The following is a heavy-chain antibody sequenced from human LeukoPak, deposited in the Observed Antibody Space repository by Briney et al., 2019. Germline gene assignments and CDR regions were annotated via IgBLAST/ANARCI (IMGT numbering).Heavy chain of an antibody. Sequence: SSETLSLTCAVYGGSFSGYYWSWIRQPPGKGLEWIGEINHSGSTNYNPSLKSRVTISVDTSKNQFSLKLSSVTAADTAVYYCTRGRGRGYSGYVLVDDYWGQGTLVTVSS. CDR2: INHSGST. CDR3: TRGRGRGYSGYVLVDDY. CDR1: GGSFSGYY. J-gene: IGHJ4*02. V-gene: IGHV4-34*01. D-gene: IGHD5-12*01.